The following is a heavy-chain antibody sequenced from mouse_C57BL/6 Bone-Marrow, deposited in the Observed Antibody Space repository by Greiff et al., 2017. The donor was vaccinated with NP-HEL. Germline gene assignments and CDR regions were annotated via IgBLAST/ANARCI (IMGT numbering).Heavy chain of an antibody. CDR3: AIGGYGSPAWFAY. J-gene: IGHJ3*01. D-gene: IGHD1-1*01. Sequence: EVQLQQSGPELVKPGASVKIPCKASGYTFTDYNMDWVKQSHGKSLEWIGDINPSHGGTIYNQKFKGKATLTVDKSSHTAYMELRSLTSEDTAVDYCAIGGYGSPAWFAYWGQGTLVTVSA. CDR2: INPSHGGT. V-gene: IGHV1-18*01. CDR1: GYTFTDYN.